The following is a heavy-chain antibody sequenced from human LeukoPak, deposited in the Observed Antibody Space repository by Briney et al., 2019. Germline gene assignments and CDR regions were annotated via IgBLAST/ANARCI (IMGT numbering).Heavy chain of an antibody. J-gene: IGHJ4*02. CDR2: IMPILGIA. D-gene: IGHD3-10*01. CDR3: ARDLGSYYYGSGSYPY. Sequence: SVKVSSKASGGTFSSYTISWVRQAPGQGLEWMERIMPILGIANYAQKFQGRVTITADKSTSTAYMELSSLRSEDTAVYYCARDLGSYYYGSGSYPYWGQGTLVTVSS. CDR1: GGTFSSYT. V-gene: IGHV1-69*04.